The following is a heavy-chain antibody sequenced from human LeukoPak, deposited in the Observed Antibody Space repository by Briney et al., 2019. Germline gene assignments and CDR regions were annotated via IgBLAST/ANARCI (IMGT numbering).Heavy chain of an antibody. J-gene: IGHJ6*02. V-gene: IGHV4-59*01. Sequence: SETLSLTCTVSGGSISSYYWSWIRQPPGKGLEWIGYIYYSGSTNYNPSLKSRVTISVDTSKNQFSLKLSSVTAADTAVYYCARHSSTSPYYYYGMDVWGQGTTVTVSS. CDR2: IYYSGST. D-gene: IGHD2-2*01. CDR1: GGSISSYY. CDR3: ARHSSTSPYYYYGMDV.